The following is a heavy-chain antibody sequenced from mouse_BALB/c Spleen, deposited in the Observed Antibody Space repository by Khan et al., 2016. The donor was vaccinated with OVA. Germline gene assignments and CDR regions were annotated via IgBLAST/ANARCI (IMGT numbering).Heavy chain of an antibody. CDR2: INSGSTTI. CDR1: GFTFSSFG. J-gene: IGHJ2*01. CDR3: ARGNWAY. D-gene: IGHD4-1*01. V-gene: IGHV5-17*02. Sequence: EVELVESGGGLVQPGGSRKLSCAASGFTFSSFGMHWVRQAPEKGLEWVAYINSGSTTIYYADPVKGRFTISRDNPKNTLFLQMTSLRSGDTAMYYCARGNWAYWGQGTTLTVSS.